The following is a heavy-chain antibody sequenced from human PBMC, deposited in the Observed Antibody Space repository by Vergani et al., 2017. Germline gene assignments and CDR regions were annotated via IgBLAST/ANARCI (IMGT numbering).Heavy chain of an antibody. CDR1: GFIFNNAW. CDR2: IKSVSDGETR. Sequence: EVQLVESGGGLVKPGGPLRLPCEALGFIFNNAWMIGVRHAPGKGLEYIGRIKSVSDGETRDYAAPVKGRFNISRDDSKNKVYLQMNSLKIEDTGVYYCTLDPGNRSFDYWGQGTLVTVSS. CDR3: TLDPGNRSFDY. D-gene: IGHD1-14*01. V-gene: IGHV3-15*01. J-gene: IGHJ4*02.